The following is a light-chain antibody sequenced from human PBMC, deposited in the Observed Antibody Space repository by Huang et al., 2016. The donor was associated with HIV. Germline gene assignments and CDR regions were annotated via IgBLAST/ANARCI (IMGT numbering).Light chain of an antibody. Sequence: EIVMTQSPATLSVSPGERATLSCRASQSVSSNLAWYRQKPGQAPSLLIYGASTRATGIPARFRGFGSGTDFTLTISSLQSEDFAVYYCQQYNNWPRTFGRGTQVEIK. CDR3: QQYNNWPRT. V-gene: IGKV3-15*01. CDR2: GAS. J-gene: IGKJ4*02. CDR1: QSVSSN.